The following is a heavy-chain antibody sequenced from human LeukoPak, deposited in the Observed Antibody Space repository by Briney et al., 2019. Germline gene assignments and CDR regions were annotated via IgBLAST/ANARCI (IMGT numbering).Heavy chain of an antibody. D-gene: IGHD3-3*01. CDR2: IYYSGST. Sequence: SETLSLTCTVSGGSISSSSYYWGWIRQPPGKGLEWIGSIYYSGSTYYNPSLKSRVTISVDTSKNQFSLKLSSVTAADTAVYYCARDQILDFWSGLNWFDPWGQGTLVTVSS. CDR3: ARDQILDFWSGLNWFDP. J-gene: IGHJ5*02. CDR1: GGSISSSSYY. V-gene: IGHV4-39*07.